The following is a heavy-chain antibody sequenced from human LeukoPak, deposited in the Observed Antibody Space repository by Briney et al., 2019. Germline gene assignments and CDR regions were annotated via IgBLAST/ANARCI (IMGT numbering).Heavy chain of an antibody. Sequence: PGGSLRLSCAASGFTFSSYAMSGVRQAPGKGPEWVSAISGSGGSTYYADSVKGRFTISRDNSKNTLYLQMNSLRAEATAVYYCAKGGWYGNNWFDPWGQGTLVTVSS. CDR2: ISGSGGST. D-gene: IGHD6-19*01. J-gene: IGHJ5*02. CDR3: AKGGWYGNNWFDP. V-gene: IGHV3-23*01. CDR1: GFTFSSYA.